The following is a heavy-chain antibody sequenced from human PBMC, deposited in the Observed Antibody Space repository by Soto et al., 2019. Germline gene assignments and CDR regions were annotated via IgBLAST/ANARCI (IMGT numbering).Heavy chain of an antibody. D-gene: IGHD6-19*01. CDR1: GYSFTSYW. Sequence: GESLKISCKGSGYSFTSYWIGWVRQMPGKGLEWMGTIYPGDSDTRYSPSFQGQVTISAGKSISTAYLQWSSLKASDTAMYYCARRGAVAARGWFDPWGQGSLVAVSS. CDR2: IYPGDSDT. V-gene: IGHV5-51*01. J-gene: IGHJ5*02. CDR3: ARRGAVAARGWFDP.